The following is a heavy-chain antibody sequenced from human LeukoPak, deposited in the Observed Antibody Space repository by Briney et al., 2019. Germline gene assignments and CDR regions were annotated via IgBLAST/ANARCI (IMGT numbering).Heavy chain of an antibody. CDR3: ARDPRGSGSPTFDI. CDR2: ISSSSYI. Sequence: GGSLRLSCAASGFTFSSYSMNWVRQAPGKGLEWVSSISSSSYIYYADSVKGRFTISRDNAKNSLYLQMNSLRAEDTAVYYCARDPRGSGSPTFDIWGQGTMVTVSS. V-gene: IGHV3-21*01. D-gene: IGHD3-10*01. J-gene: IGHJ3*02. CDR1: GFTFSSYS.